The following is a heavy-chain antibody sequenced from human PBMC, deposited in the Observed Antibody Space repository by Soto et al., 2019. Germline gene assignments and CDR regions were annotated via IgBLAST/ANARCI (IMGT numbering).Heavy chain of an antibody. CDR3: ASIGIVVPAANAFDI. J-gene: IGHJ3*02. CDR1: GYTFTSYG. V-gene: IGHV1-8*02. Sequence: ASVKVSCKASGYTFTSYGISWVRQATGQGLEWMGWMNPNSGNTGYAQKFQGRVTMTRNTSISTAYMELSSLRSEDTAVYYCASIGIVVPAANAFDIWGQGTMVTVSS. D-gene: IGHD2-2*01. CDR2: MNPNSGNT.